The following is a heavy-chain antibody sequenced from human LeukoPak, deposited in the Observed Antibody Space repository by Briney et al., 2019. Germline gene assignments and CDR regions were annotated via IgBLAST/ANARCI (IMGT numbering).Heavy chain of an antibody. Sequence: SETLSLTCAVYGGSFSGYYWNWVRQPPGKGLEWIGEINHSGSTNYNPSLKSRVTISVHTSNNQFSLKLSSVTAADTAVYYCARGPGVGAFDIWGQGTMVTVSS. CDR3: ARGPGVGAFDI. D-gene: IGHD2-8*01. CDR2: INHSGST. V-gene: IGHV4-34*01. J-gene: IGHJ3*02. CDR1: GGSFSGYY.